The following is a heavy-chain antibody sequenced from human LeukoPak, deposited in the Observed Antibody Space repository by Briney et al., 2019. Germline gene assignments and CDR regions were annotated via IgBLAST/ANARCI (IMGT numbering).Heavy chain of an antibody. Sequence: GGSLRLSCAASGFTFSSYAMNWVRQAPGKGLEWGSAISGSGGSTYYADSVKGRFTISRDNSKNTMYLQMNSLRAEDTAVYYCARGPYLGYCSGGSCNQFDYWGQGTLVTVSS. D-gene: IGHD2-15*01. CDR2: ISGSGGST. V-gene: IGHV3-23*01. CDR3: ARGPYLGYCSGGSCNQFDY. CDR1: GFTFSSYA. J-gene: IGHJ4*02.